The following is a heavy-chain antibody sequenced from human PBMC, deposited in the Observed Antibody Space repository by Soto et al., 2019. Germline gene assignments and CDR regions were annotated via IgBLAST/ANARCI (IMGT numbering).Heavy chain of an antibody. J-gene: IGHJ6*04. CDR2: IYYSGST. V-gene: IGHV4-59*08. CDR1: GGTISSYY. Sequence: SETLSLTRSVSGGTISSYYWSLIRQQPGKGLEWIGYIYYSGSTNYNPSLKSRVTISVDTSKNQFSLKLSSVTAADTVFYYWARIIRYSGPGVVDVWGKGTTVTVTS. CDR3: ARIIRYSGPGVVDV. D-gene: IGHD3-9*01.